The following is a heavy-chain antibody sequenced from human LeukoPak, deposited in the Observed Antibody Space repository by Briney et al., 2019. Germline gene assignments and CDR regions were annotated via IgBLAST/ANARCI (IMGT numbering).Heavy chain of an antibody. CDR2: IYHSGST. J-gene: IGHJ3*02. D-gene: IGHD5-18*01. CDR3: ARAAGYSYGYSKAFDI. Sequence: PSETLSLTCAVSGGSISSGGYSWSWIRQPPGKGLEWIGYIYHSGSTYHNPSLESRVTISVDRSKNQFSLKLSSVTAADTAVYYCARAAGYSYGYSKAFDIWGQGTMVTISS. CDR1: GGSISSGGYS. V-gene: IGHV4-30-2*01.